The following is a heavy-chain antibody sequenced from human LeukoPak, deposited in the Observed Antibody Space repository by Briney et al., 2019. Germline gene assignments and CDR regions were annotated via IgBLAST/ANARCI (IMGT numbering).Heavy chain of an antibody. V-gene: IGHV1-8*01. J-gene: IGHJ4*02. Sequence: ASVKVSCKASVYTCTSYDINWVRQATGQGLEWMGWMNPNSGNTGYAQKFQGRVTMTRNTSISTAYMELSSLRSEDTAVYYCARLGYYDYIWGSYRYTELDYWGQGTLVTVSS. D-gene: IGHD3-16*02. CDR2: MNPNSGNT. CDR1: VYTCTSYD. CDR3: ARLGYYDYIWGSYRYTELDY.